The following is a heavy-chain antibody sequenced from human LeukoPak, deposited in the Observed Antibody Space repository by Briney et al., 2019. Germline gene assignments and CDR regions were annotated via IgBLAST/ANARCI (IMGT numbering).Heavy chain of an antibody. V-gene: IGHV1-46*01. J-gene: IGHJ4*02. CDR2: INPSGGST. CDR3: AREETYYDILPGYDTYFDY. D-gene: IGHD3-9*01. Sequence: ASVKVSCKASGYTFTSYYMHWVRQAPGQGLEWMGIINPSGGSTSYAQKFQGRVTMTTDTSTSTAYMELRSLRSDDTAVYYCAREETYYDILPGYDTYFDYWGQGTLVTVSS. CDR1: GYTFTSYY.